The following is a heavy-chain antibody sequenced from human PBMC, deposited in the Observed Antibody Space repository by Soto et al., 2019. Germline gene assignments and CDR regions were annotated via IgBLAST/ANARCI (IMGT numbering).Heavy chain of an antibody. D-gene: IGHD3-10*01. V-gene: IGHV3-15*07. J-gene: IGHJ6*02. CDR2: IKSNPDGGTT. Sequence: EVQLVESGGGFVKPGGSLRLSCAASGLTFSNTWLNWVRQGPVRGLEWVGRIKSNPDGGTTDYAAPVKGRFTISRDDSNNTMYLEMDSLKTADTAVYYCTRLYGVWGQGTTVTVSS. CDR1: GLTFSNTW. CDR3: TRLYGV.